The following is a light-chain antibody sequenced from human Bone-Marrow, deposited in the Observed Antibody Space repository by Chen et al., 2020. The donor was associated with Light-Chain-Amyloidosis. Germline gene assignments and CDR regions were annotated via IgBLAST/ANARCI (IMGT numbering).Light chain of an antibody. V-gene: IGLV3-21*02. CDR1: NIGSTS. Sequence: SYVLTQPSSVSVATGQTATIACGGNNIGSTSVHWYQQTPGQAPLLVVYDDSDRPSGIPERLSGSNSGNTATLTISRVEAGDEADYYCQVWDRSSDRSVFGGGTKLTVL. CDR2: DDS. CDR3: QVWDRSSDRSV. J-gene: IGLJ3*02.